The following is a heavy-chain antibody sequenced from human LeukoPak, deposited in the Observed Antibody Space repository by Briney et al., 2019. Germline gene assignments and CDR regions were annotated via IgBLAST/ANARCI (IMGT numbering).Heavy chain of an antibody. CDR2: ISSSSSYI. V-gene: IGHV3-21*01. CDR3: ARVEEVDYYYYGMDV. Sequence: GGSLRLSCAASGFTFSSYSMNWVRQAPGKGLGWVSSISSSSSYIYYADSVKGRFTISRDNAKNSLYLQMNSLRAEDTAVYYCARVEEVDYYYYGMDVWGQGTTVTVSS. CDR1: GFTFSSYS. J-gene: IGHJ6*02.